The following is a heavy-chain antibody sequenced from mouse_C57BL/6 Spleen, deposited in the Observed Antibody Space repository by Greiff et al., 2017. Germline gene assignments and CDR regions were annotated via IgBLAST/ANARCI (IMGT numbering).Heavy chain of an antibody. CDR1: GYTFTSYT. V-gene: IGHV1-4*01. D-gene: IGHD1-1*01. J-gene: IGHJ1*03. Sequence: VKLVESGAELARPGASVKMSCKASGYTFTSYTMHWVNQRPGQGLEWIGYINPSSGYTKYNQKFKDKATLTADKSSSTAYMQLSSLTSEDSAVYYCARATVVATNFDVWGTGTTVTVSS. CDR3: ARATVVATNFDV. CDR2: INPSSGYT.